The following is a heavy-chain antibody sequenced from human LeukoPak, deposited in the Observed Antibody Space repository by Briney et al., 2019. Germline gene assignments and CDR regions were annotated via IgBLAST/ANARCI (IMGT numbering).Heavy chain of an antibody. V-gene: IGHV4-61*01. CDR1: GGSISSGTHY. Sequence: TSETLSLTCTVSGGSISSGTHYWSWIRQPPGKGLEWIGYIYYSGSTNYNPSLKSRVTISVDTSKNQFSLKLSSVTAADTAVYYCARRMTWADDDAFDIWGQGTMVTVSS. CDR2: IYYSGST. CDR3: ARRMTWADDDAFDI. J-gene: IGHJ3*02. D-gene: IGHD1-26*01.